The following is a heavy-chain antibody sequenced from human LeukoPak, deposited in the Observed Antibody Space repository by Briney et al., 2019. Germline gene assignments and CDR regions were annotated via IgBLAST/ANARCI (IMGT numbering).Heavy chain of an antibody. CDR1: GGSISSSNW. D-gene: IGHD1-1*01. J-gene: IGHJ4*02. CDR2: IYHSGST. CDR3: AREEPGLERGIDY. V-gene: IGHV4-4*02. Sequence: SGTLSLTCAVSGGSISSSNWWSWVRQPPGKGLEWIGEIYHSGSTYYNPSLKSRVTISVDTSKNQFSLKLSSVTAADTAVYYCAREEPGLERGIDYWGQGTLVTVSS.